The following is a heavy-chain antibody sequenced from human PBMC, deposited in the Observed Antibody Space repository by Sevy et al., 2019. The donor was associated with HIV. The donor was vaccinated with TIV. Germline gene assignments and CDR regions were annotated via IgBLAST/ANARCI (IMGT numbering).Heavy chain of an antibody. V-gene: IGHV3-7*01. Sequence: GGSLRLSCAASGFTFSSYWMSWVRQAPGKGLEWVANIKQDGSEKYYVDSVKGRFTISRDNAKNSLYLQMNSLRAEDTAVYYGAGEGKGGGWIQLWFKRCWYFDLWGRGTLVTVSS. J-gene: IGHJ2*01. CDR3: AGEGKGGGWIQLWFKRCWYFDL. D-gene: IGHD5-18*01. CDR1: GFTFSSYW. CDR2: IKQDGSEK.